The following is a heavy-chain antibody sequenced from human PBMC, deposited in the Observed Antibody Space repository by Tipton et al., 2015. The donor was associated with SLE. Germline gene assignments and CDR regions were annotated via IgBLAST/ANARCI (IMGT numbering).Heavy chain of an antibody. CDR1: GFTFSSYE. V-gene: IGHV3-21*05. D-gene: IGHD6-6*01. Sequence: GSLRLSCAASGFTFSSYEMNWVRQAPGKGLEWVSYISSSSSYIFYADSVKGRFTISRDNAKNSLYLQMDTLRAEDTAVYYCARELVEHSSSFNWFDPWGQGTLVTVSS. J-gene: IGHJ5*02. CDR2: ISSSSSYI. CDR3: ARELVEHSSSFNWFDP.